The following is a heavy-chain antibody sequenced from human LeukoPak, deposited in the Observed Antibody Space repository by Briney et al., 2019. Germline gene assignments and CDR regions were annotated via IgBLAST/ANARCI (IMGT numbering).Heavy chain of an antibody. V-gene: IGHV1-69*04. CDR1: GGTFSSYA. J-gene: IGHJ6*02. CDR3: ARGTYIVVAYYYYGMDV. CDR2: IIPIFGIA. Sequence: SVKVSCKASGGTFSSYAISWVRQAPGQGLEWMGRIIPIFGIANYAQKFQGRVTITADKSTSTAYMELSSLRSEDTAVYYCARGTYIVVAYYYYGMDVWGQGTTVTVSS. D-gene: IGHD2-2*01.